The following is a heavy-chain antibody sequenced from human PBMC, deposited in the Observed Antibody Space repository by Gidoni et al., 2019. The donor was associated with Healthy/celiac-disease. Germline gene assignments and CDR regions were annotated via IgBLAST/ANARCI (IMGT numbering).Heavy chain of an antibody. Sequence: QVQLVQSGAEVTKPGASVKVSCKASGYTFPSYGISWVRQAPGQGLEWMGWISAYNGNTNYAQKLQGRVTMTTDTSTSTAYMELRSLRSDDTAVYYCARGSQIAVVGPSDAFDIWGQGTMVTVSS. D-gene: IGHD6-19*01. CDR1: GYTFPSYG. CDR3: ARGSQIAVVGPSDAFDI. CDR2: ISAYNGNT. J-gene: IGHJ3*02. V-gene: IGHV1-18*01.